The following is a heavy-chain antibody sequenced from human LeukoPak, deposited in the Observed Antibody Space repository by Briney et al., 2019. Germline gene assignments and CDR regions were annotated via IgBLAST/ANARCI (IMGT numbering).Heavy chain of an antibody. CDR1: GGSIISSSYY. J-gene: IGHJ5*02. V-gene: IGHV4-39*01. D-gene: IGHD3-3*01. CDR2: IYYSGST. Sequence: SETLSLTCTVSGGSIISSSYYWGWIRQPPGKGLEWIGSIYYSGSTYYNPSLKSRVTISVDTSKSQFSLKLSSVTAADTAVYXXXXXXXIFGVFTRFDPWGQGTLVTVSS. CDR3: XXXXXIFGVFTRFDP.